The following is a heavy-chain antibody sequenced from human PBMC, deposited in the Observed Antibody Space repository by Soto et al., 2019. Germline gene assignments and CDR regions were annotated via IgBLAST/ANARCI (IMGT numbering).Heavy chain of an antibody. J-gene: IGHJ4*02. V-gene: IGHV1-18*01. CDR1: GYGFTTYG. CDR3: ARGRYGGY. CDR2: ISAHNGNT. D-gene: IGHD3-10*01. Sequence: QVHLVQSGAEVKKPGASVKVSCKGSGYGFTTYGITWVRQAPGQGLEWMAWISAHNGNTTYAQKLQGRVTVTRDTSTSAAYMELRSLRSDDRAVYYCARGRYGGYWGQGALVTVSS.